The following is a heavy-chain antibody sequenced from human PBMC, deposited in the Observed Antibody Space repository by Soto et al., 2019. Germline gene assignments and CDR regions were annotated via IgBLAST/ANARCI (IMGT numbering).Heavy chain of an antibody. D-gene: IGHD2-8*01. CDR1: SGSISSSNW. V-gene: IGHV4-4*02. CDR3: ARRHYCTNGVCPYYYYMDV. CDR2: IYHSGST. Sequence: QVQLQESGPGLVKPSGTLSLTCAVSSGSISSSNWWSWVRQPPGKGLEWIGEIYHSGSTNYKPSLKSRVTISVDKSKNQFSLKLSSVTAADTAVYYCARRHYCTNGVCPYYYYMDVWGKGTTVTVSS. J-gene: IGHJ6*03.